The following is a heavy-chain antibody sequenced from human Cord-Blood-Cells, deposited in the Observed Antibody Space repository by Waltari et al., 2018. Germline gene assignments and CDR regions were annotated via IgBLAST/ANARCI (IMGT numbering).Heavy chain of an antibody. CDR1: YG. J-gene: IGHJ5*02. CDR2: IWYDGSNK. Sequence: YGMHWVRQALGKGLEWVAVIWYDGSNKYYADSVKGRFTISRDNSKNTLYLQMNSLRAEDTAVYYCAREEGIAASNWFDPWGQGTLVTVSS. V-gene: IGHV3-33*01. CDR3: AREEGIAASNWFDP. D-gene: IGHD6-13*01.